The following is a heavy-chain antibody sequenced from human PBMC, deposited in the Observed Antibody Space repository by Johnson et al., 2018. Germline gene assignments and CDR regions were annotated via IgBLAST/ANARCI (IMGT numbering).Heavy chain of an antibody. CDR3: ARGGRGGGEYFQD. V-gene: IGHV3-48*01. D-gene: IGHD3-16*01. Sequence: VQLVQSGGGVVQPGGSQRLSCTASGFTFSSFGMHWVRQAPGKGLEWVSSISGTSSTIYYADSVKGRFTISRDNAKNSLYRQVKSLRADDTALYYCARGGRGGGEYFQDWGQGTLVTVSS. J-gene: IGHJ1*01. CDR2: ISGTSSTI. CDR1: GFTFSSFG.